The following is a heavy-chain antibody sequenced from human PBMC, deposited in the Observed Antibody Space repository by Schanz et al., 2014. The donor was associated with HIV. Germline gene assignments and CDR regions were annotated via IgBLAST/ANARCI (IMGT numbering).Heavy chain of an antibody. D-gene: IGHD2-21*02. CDR2: ISYDGSNK. CDR1: GFTFSSYG. J-gene: IGHJ4*02. Sequence: VQLLESGGGLVQPGGSLRLSCAASGFTFSSYGMHWVRQAPGKGLEWVAVISYDGSNKYYADSVKGRFTISRDNSKNTLYLQMNSLRAEDTAVYYCARKSDFKNWGQGTLVIVSS. V-gene: IGHV3-30*03. CDR3: ARKSDFKN.